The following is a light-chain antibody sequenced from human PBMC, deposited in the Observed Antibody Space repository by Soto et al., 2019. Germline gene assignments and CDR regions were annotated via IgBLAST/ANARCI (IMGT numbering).Light chain of an antibody. CDR1: SSEVGGYNY. V-gene: IGLV2-11*01. J-gene: IGLJ1*01. CDR3: CSYAGSYIYV. Sequence: QSALTQPRSVSGSPGQSVTISCTGTSSEVGGYNYVSWYQQHPDKAPKVMIYDVTKRPSGVPDRFSGSKSGNTASLTISGLQSEDEADYYCCSYAGSYIYVFGTG. CDR2: DVT.